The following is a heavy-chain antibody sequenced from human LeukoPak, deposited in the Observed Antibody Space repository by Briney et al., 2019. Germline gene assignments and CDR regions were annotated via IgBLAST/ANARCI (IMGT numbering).Heavy chain of an antibody. D-gene: IGHD3-10*01. V-gene: IGHV4-30-2*01. CDR1: GDSISSGAYS. Sequence: PSETLSLTCVVSGDSISSGAYSWSWIRQPPGMGLEWLGYNFHSGSTFYNPSLKSRVTISLDNSQNQFSLRLSSVTAADTAVYFCARELWFANAPGSWLDPWGQGTLVTVSS. CDR2: NFHSGST. CDR3: ARELWFANAPGSWLDP. J-gene: IGHJ5*02.